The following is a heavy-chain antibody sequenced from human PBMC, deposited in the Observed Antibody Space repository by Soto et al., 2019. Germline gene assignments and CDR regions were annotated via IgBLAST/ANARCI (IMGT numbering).Heavy chain of an antibody. Sequence: ASVKVSCKASGYTFTSYAMHLVRQAPGQRLEWMGWINAGNGNTKYSQKFQGRVTITRDTSASTAYMELSSLRSEDTAVYYCARGGRYNWNFRDNWFDPWGQGTLVTVSS. CDR3: ARGGRYNWNFRDNWFDP. CDR2: INAGNGNT. J-gene: IGHJ5*02. CDR1: GYTFTSYA. D-gene: IGHD1-7*01. V-gene: IGHV1-3*01.